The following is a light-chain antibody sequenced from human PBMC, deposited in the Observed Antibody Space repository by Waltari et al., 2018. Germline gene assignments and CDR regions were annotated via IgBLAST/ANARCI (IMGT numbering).Light chain of an antibody. Sequence: QSVLTQPSSASGTPGQRVTISCSGSSSNIGSNYVYWYQQLPGTAPKLLIHTDNPRPSWVPYRFSASKSGASASLAISGLRSDDEADYYCAAWDDSLTGRVFGGGTKLTVL. V-gene: IGLV1-47*01. CDR3: AAWDDSLTGRV. J-gene: IGLJ3*02. CDR2: TDN. CDR1: SSNIGSNY.